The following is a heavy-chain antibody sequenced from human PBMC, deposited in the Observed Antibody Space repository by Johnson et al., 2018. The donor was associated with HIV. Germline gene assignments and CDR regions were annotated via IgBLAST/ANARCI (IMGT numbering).Heavy chain of an antibody. D-gene: IGHD6-19*01. Sequence: VQLVESGGGLVQPGRSLRLSCTASGFTLHDYAMHWVRQAPGKGLEWVSGISWNSGTIDYADSVKGRFTISRDNVKNSLYLQMNSLRAEDTALYYCAKDISVAVLYDAFDIWGQGTMVTVSS. CDR3: AKDISVAVLYDAFDI. J-gene: IGHJ3*02. CDR1: GFTLHDYA. V-gene: IGHV3-9*01. CDR2: ISWNSGTI.